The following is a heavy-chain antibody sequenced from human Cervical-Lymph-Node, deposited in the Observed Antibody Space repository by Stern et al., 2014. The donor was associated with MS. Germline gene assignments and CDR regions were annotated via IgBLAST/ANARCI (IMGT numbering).Heavy chain of an antibody. CDR1: GSAFAKSA. D-gene: IGHD3-16*01. V-gene: IGHV1-58*03. J-gene: IGHJ4*02. CDR2: IANSDYG. Sequence: QMQLVQSWPEVKKPGTSVKVSCKASGSAFAKSAVQWVRQTRGQRLEWIGWIANSDYGIYAQNFQGRVTINRDRRTDAVYMELSGLTSDDTATYYCGGDKGEQATFSVFDHWGQGTLVTVSS. CDR3: GGDKGEQATFSVFDH.